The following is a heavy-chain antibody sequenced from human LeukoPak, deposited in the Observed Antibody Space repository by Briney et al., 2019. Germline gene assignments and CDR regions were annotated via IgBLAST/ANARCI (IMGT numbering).Heavy chain of an antibody. CDR1: GGSSSGYY. Sequence: SETLSLTCAVYGGSSSGYYWSWIRQPPGKGLEWIGEINHSGSTNYNPSLKSRVTISVDTSKNQFSLKLSSVTAADTAVYYCARAGDSSGWYHYYYDMDVWGQGTTVTVSS. V-gene: IGHV4-34*01. CDR2: INHSGST. J-gene: IGHJ6*02. D-gene: IGHD6-19*01. CDR3: ARAGDSSGWYHYYYDMDV.